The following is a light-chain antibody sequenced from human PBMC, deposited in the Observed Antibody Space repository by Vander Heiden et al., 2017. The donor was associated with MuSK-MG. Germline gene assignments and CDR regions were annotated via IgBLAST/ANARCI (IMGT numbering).Light chain of an antibody. CDR1: QSVHSNY. J-gene: IGKJ2*01. CDR3: HRDCSSPET. Sequence: EIVLTQSPSTLSLSPGDRATLSCRPTQSVHSNYLAWYQQKPGQAPRLLVYGASSTATRIPDRFSGSGSGTAFTLTISRLEPEDFAVYYCHRDCSSPETFGPGTKVEIK. V-gene: IGKV3-20*01. CDR2: GAS.